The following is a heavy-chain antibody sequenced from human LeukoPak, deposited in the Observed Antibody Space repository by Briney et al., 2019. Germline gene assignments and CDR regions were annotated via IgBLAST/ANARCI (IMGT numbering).Heavy chain of an antibody. J-gene: IGHJ4*01. Sequence: GGSLRLSCAASGFTFSSYSMNWVRQAPGKGLEWVSSISSSSSYIYYADSVKGRFTISRDNARNSLYLQMNGLRPEDTALYYCSTDPRLLIYWGHGTLVTVSS. D-gene: IGHD2-8*01. CDR1: GFTFSSYS. CDR2: ISSSSSYI. CDR3: STDPRLLIY. V-gene: IGHV3-21*04.